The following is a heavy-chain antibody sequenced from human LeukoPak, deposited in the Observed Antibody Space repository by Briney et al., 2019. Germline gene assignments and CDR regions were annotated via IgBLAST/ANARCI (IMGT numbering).Heavy chain of an antibody. CDR1: GASTTSHY. V-gene: IGHV4-59*11. CDR2: IYYSGST. J-gene: IGHJ5*02. CDR3: ARDSLGRNRSYWFDP. D-gene: IGHD1-14*01. Sequence: SETLSLTCTVSGASTTSHYWSWIRQPPGKGLEWIGYIYYSGSTNYNPSLKSRVTISVDTSKNQFSLKLSSVTAADTAVYYCARDSLGRNRSYWFDPWGQGTLVTVSS.